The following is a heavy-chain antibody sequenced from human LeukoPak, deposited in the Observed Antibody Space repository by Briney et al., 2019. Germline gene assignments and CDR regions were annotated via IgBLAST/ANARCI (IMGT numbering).Heavy chain of an antibody. Sequence: GSLRLSCAVSGFTFSRYTMNWVRQVPGKGLEWVSSISSSSSYIYYADSVKGRFTISRDNAKNSLYLQMNSLRAEDTAVYYCAREYRSSWYLNWFDPWGQGTLVTVSS. CDR2: ISSSSSYI. CDR3: AREYRSSWYLNWFDP. D-gene: IGHD6-13*01. J-gene: IGHJ5*02. V-gene: IGHV3-21*04. CDR1: GFTFSRYT.